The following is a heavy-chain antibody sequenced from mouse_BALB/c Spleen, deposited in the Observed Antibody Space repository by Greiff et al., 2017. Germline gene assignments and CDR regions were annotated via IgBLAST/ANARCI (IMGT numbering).Heavy chain of an antibody. V-gene: IGHV1-82*01. CDR1: GYAFSSSW. CDR2: IYPGDGGT. Sequence: QVQLQQSGPELVKPGASVKISCKASGYAFSSSWMNWVKQRPGQGLEWIGRIYPGDGGTNYNGKFKGKATLTADKSSSTAYMQLSSLTSVDSAVYFCARDYRYDSWFAYWGQGTLVTVSA. J-gene: IGHJ3*01. D-gene: IGHD2-14*01. CDR3: ARDYRYDSWFAY.